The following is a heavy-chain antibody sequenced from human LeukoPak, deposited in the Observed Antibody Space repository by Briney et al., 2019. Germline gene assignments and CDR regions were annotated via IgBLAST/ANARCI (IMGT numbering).Heavy chain of an antibody. CDR2: ISSSSSYI. D-gene: IGHD5-18*01. V-gene: IGHV3-21*01. CDR3: ARDGDSYGYSSY. CDR1: GFTFSSYS. Sequence: PGGSLRLSCAASGFTFSSYSMNWVRQAPGKGLEWVSSISSSSSYIYYADSVKGRLTISRDNAKNSLYLQMNSLRAEDTAVYYCARDGDSYGYSSYWGQGTLVTVSS. J-gene: IGHJ4*02.